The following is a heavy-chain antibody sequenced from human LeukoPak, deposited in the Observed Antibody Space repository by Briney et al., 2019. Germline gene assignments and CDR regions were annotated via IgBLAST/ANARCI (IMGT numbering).Heavy chain of an antibody. CDR1: GFTFSSYE. CDR3: ARRLVGATTEGDY. Sequence: PGGSLRLSCAASGFTFSSYEMNWVRQAPGKGLEWVSYISSSGSTIYYADSVKGRFTISRDNAKNSLYLQMNSLRAEDTAVYYCARRLVGATTEGDYWGQGTLVTVSS. D-gene: IGHD1-26*01. J-gene: IGHJ4*02. CDR2: ISSSGSTI. V-gene: IGHV3-48*03.